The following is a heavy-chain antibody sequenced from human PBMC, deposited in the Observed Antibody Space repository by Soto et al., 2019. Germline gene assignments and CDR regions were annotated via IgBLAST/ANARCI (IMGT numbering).Heavy chain of an antibody. Sequence: GSTVKVPCQAPGYSLASSGLPWVLQAPGQKLEWMGWISASNGNTNYAQKLQGRVTMPTDTSTSTAYMELRSLRSDDTAVYYCSRSLCSTSFLHWFVPWG. V-gene: IGHV1-18*04. D-gene: IGHD2-2*01. CDR2: ISASNGNT. CDR3: SRSLCSTSFLHWFVP. J-gene: IGHJ5*02. CDR1: GYSLASSG.